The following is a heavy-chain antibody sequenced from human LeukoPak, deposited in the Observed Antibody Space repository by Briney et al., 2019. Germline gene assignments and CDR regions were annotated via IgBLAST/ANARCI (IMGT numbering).Heavy chain of an antibody. Sequence: SETLSLTCTVSGVSISSYYWSWIRQPPGKGLEWIGYIYYSGSTNYNPSLKSRVTISVDTSKNQFSLKLSSVTAADTAVYYCARAQVVGATFAFDIWGQGTMVTVSS. D-gene: IGHD1-26*01. CDR2: IYYSGST. CDR1: GVSISSYY. CDR3: ARAQVVGATFAFDI. V-gene: IGHV4-59*01. J-gene: IGHJ3*02.